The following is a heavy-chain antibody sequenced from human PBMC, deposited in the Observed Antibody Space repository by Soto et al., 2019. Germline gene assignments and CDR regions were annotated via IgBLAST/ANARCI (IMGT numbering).Heavy chain of an antibody. CDR3: ARVALRYSWSLHAFDI. CDR1: GGTFSSYA. CDR2: IIPIFGTA. V-gene: IGHV1-69*01. J-gene: IGHJ3*02. D-gene: IGHD1-26*01. Sequence: QVQLVQSGAEVKKPGSSVKVSCKASGGTFSSYAISWVRQAPGQGLEWMGGIIPIFGTANYAQKFQGRVTITADESTSTAYMELSSLRSEDTAVYYCARVALRYSWSLHAFDIWGQGTMVTVSS.